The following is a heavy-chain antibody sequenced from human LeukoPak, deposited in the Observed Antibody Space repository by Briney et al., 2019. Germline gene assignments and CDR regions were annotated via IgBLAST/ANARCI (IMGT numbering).Heavy chain of an antibody. CDR2: IYYSGNT. CDR3: ARGVAVAGYYFDY. V-gene: IGHV4-59*01. D-gene: IGHD6-19*01. CDR1: GGSISSYY. J-gene: IGHJ4*02. Sequence: SETLSLTCTVSGGSISSYYWSWIRQPPGKGLEWIGYIYYSGNTNYNPSLKSRVTISVDTSKNQFSLKLSSVTAADTAVYYCARGVAVAGYYFDYSGQGTLVTVSS.